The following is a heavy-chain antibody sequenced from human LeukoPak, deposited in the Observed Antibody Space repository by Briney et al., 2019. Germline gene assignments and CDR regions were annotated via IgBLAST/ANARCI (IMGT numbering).Heavy chain of an antibody. D-gene: IGHD6-13*01. CDR3: APPPIAATGN. CDR2: IRQDGGAK. V-gene: IGHV3-7*01. CDR1: GFIFNDFW. Sequence: GGSLRLSCTASGFIFNDFWMSWVRQAPGEGLEWVANIRQDGGAKNYVDSVKGRFTISRDNAKRSLYLQMNSLRAEDTAVYYCAPPPIAATGNWGQGTLVTVSS. J-gene: IGHJ4*02.